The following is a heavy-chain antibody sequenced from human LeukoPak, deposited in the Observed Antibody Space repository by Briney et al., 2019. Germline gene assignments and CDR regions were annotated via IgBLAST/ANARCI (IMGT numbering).Heavy chain of an antibody. CDR2: MWDDGTNE. D-gene: IGHD3-10*01. J-gene: IGHJ4*02. Sequence: GGSLRLSCAASGFNFGIYGMHWVRQAPGKGLEWVAVMWDDGTNEYYVESVKGRFTISRDNSKGTLYLQMNSLKTEDTAVYYCTTDSLLWFGDEEGNEPYYFDYWGQGTLVTVS. V-gene: IGHV3-33*01. CDR3: TTDSLLWFGDEEGNEPYYFDY. CDR1: GFNFGIYG.